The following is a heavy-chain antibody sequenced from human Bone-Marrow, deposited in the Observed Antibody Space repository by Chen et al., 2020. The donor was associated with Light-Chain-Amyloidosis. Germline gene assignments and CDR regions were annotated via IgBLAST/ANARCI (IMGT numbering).Heavy chain of an antibody. CDR2: ISWNSGSI. CDR1: GFTFDDYA. D-gene: IGHD6-6*01. J-gene: IGHJ3*02. CDR3: AKDPLHSSSGAFDI. Sequence: VQLVESGGGVVQPGESLRLSCAASGFTFDDYAMHWVRQAPGKGLEWVSGISWNSGSIGYADSVKGRFTISRDNTKNSLYLQMNSLRAEDMALYYCAKDPLHSSSGAFDIWGQGTMVTVSS. V-gene: IGHV3-9*03.